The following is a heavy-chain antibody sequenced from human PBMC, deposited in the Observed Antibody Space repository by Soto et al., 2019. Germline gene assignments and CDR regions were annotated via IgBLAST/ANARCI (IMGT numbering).Heavy chain of an antibody. CDR2: IYYSGST. CDR3: ARHYSSGSRNWFDP. Sequence: SETLSLTCSVSGGSINSSSYFWGWVRQPPGKGLEWIGSIYYSGSTYYNPFLRSRVTISVDTSKNQFSLKLSSVTAADTAVFYCARHYSSGSRNWFDPWGQGNLVTVSS. CDR1: GGSINSSSYF. J-gene: IGHJ5*02. D-gene: IGHD6-19*01. V-gene: IGHV4-39*01.